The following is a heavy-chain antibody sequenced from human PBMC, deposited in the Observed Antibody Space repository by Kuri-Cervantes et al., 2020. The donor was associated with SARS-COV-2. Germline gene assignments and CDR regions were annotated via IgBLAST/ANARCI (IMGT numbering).Heavy chain of an antibody. D-gene: IGHD6-13*01. J-gene: IGHJ4*02. CDR2: IYHSGST. CDR3: ARRDSSSWAIDY. V-gene: IGHV4-38-2*02. CDR1: GYSISSGYY. Sequence: GSLRLSYTVSGYSISSGYYWGWIRQPPGKGLEWIGSIYHSGSTYYNPSLKSRVTMSVDTSKNQFSLKLSSVTAVDTAVYYCARRDSSSWAIDYWGQGTLVTVSS.